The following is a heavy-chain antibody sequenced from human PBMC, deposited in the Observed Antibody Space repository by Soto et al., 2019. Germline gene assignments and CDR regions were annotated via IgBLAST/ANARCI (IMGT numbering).Heavy chain of an antibody. J-gene: IGHJ4*02. CDR3: ARGRVVRGVIIYYFDY. CDR2: INHSGST. CDR1: GGSFSGYY. D-gene: IGHD3-10*01. V-gene: IGHV4-34*01. Sequence: SETLSLTCAVYGGSFSGYYWSWIRQPPWKGLEWIGEINHSGSTNYNPSLKSRVTISVDTSKNQFSLKLSSVTAADTAVYYCARGRVVRGVIIYYFDYWGQGTLVTVSS.